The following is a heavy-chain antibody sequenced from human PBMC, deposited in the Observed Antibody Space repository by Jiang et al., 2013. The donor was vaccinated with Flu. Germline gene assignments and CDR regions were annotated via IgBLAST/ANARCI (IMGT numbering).Heavy chain of an antibody. J-gene: IGHJ4*02. Sequence: QLVESGGGLVXPGGSLRLSCAAYDLTLSNAWINWVRQAPGKGLEWVGRIRSVTNGGTTDFAAPVRGRFTISRDDSRNRLYLQMNRLKTEDTAVYYCTTLGEAGLAYWGQGALVSVSS. CDR3: TTLGEAGLAY. V-gene: IGHV3-15*07. CDR2: IRSVTNGGTT. CDR1: DLTLSNAW. D-gene: IGHD3-16*01.